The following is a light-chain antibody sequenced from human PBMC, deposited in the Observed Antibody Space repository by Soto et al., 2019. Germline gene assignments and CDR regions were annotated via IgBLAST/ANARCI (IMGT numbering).Light chain of an antibody. CDR1: QSVSSY. CDR3: QQRANWPLT. J-gene: IGKJ4*01. V-gene: IGKV3-11*01. CDR2: DAS. Sequence: EIVLTQSPATLSLSPGERATLSCRASQSVSSYLVWYQQKPGQAPRLLISDASNRATGIPARFSGSGSGADVTITISSLEPEDFAVYDCQQRANWPLTFGGGTKVDIK.